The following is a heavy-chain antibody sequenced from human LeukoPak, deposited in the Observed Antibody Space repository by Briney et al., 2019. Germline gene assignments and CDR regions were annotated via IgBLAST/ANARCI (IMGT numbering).Heavy chain of an antibody. CDR2: ISYDGSNK. V-gene: IGHV3-30*18. CDR3: AKDQYFDWLYYFDY. J-gene: IGHJ4*02. D-gene: IGHD3-9*01. CDR1: GFTFSSYG. Sequence: GGSLRLSCAASGFTFSSYGMHWVRQAPGKGLEWVAVISYDGSNKYYADSVKGRFTISRDNSKNTLYLQMNSLRAEDAAVYYCAKDQYFDWLYYFDYWGQGTLVTVSS.